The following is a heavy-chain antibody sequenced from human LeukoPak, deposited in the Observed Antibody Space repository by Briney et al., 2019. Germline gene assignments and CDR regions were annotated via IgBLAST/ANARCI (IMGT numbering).Heavy chain of an antibody. Sequence: SETLSLTCTVSGGSISSYYWSWIRQPPGKGLEWIGYIYYSGSTNYNPSLKSRVTISVDTSRNQFSLKLSSVTAADTAVYYCARDGYLAVDYWGQGTLVTVSS. CDR1: GGSISSYY. J-gene: IGHJ4*02. V-gene: IGHV4-59*12. D-gene: IGHD2-2*03. CDR2: IYYSGST. CDR3: ARDGYLAVDY.